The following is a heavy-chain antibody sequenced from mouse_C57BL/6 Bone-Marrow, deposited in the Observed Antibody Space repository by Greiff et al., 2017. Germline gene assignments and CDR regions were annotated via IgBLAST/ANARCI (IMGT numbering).Heavy chain of an antibody. Sequence: QVQLQQPGAELVKPGASVKVSCKASGFTFTSYCMHWVKQRPGQGLEWIGRIHPSDCDTTYNQQFKGKVTLTVDKSYSTAYMQLGSLTSEDSAVYYCEMRIFYVMYYDGWGTGTTVTFSS. J-gene: IGHJ1*03. CDR2: IHPSDCDT. V-gene: IGHV1-74*01. CDR1: GFTFTSYC. D-gene: IGHD1-1*01. CDR3: EMRIFYVMYYDG.